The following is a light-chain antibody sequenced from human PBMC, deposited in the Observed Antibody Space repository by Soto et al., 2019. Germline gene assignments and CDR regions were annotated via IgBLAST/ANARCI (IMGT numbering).Light chain of an antibody. CDR1: SSDVGGYNY. V-gene: IGLV2-11*01. CDR2: DVS. CDR3: CSYAGSYTRYV. J-gene: IGLJ1*01. Sequence: QSVLTQPRSVSGSPGQSVTISCTGTSSDVGGYNYVSWYQQHPDKAPKLMIYDVSKRPSGVPDRFSGSKSGNTASLTISGLQAEDEADYYCCSYAGSYTRYVFGTGTKLTVL.